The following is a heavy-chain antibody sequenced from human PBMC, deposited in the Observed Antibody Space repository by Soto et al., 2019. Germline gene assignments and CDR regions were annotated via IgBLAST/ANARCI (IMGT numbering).Heavy chain of an antibody. CDR2: INHSGST. J-gene: IGHJ6*02. D-gene: IGHD3-10*01. Sequence: PSECTSPNGGREGEACRARCWRYIHKTPGKGLEWIGEINHSGSTNYNPSLKSRVTISVDTSKNQFSLKLSSVTAADTAVYYCARGGVLWFGELLEYYGMDVWGQGTTVTVSS. CDR3: ARGGVLWFGELLEYYGMDV. V-gene: IGHV4-34*01. CDR1: GEACRARC.